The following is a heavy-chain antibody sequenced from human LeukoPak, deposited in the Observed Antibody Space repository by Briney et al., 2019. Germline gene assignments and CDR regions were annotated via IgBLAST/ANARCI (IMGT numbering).Heavy chain of an antibody. D-gene: IGHD3-22*01. CDR1: GGTFSSYA. CDR3: ARVNLDRDSSGFAFDY. CDR2: IIPIFGTA. V-gene: IGHV1-69*05. Sequence: SVKVSCKASGGTFSSYAISWVRQAPGQGLEWMGGIIPIFGTANYAQKFQGRVTITTDESTSTAYMELSSLRSEDTAVYYCARVNLDRDSSGFAFDYWGRGTLVTVSS. J-gene: IGHJ4*02.